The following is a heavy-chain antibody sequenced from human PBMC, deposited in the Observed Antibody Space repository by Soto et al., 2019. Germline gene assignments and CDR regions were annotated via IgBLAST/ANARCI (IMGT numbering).Heavy chain of an antibody. CDR1: GGSISSSSHY. Sequence: ASETLSLTCTVSGGSISSSSHYWGWIRQPPGKGLEWIGSIHYSGSTYNSPSLKSRVTISVDTSKNQFSLKLSSVTAADTAVYYCARDYDSSGYRPLYYYYGMYVWGQGTKVTVSS. CDR2: IHYSGST. J-gene: IGHJ6*02. D-gene: IGHD3-22*01. V-gene: IGHV4-39*02. CDR3: ARDYDSSGYRPLYYYYGMYV.